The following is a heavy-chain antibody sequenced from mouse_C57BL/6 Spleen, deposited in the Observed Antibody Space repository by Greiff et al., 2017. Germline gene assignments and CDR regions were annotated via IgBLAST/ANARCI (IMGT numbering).Heavy chain of an antibody. V-gene: IGHV1-69*01. CDR2: IDPSDSYT. J-gene: IGHJ1*03. CDR1: GYTFTSYW. Sequence: QVHVKQPGAELVMPGASVKLSCKASGYTFTSYWMHWVKQRPGQGLEWIGEIDPSDSYTNYNQKFKGKSTLTVDKSSSTAYMQLSSLTSEDSAVYYCARREAPFWYFDVWGTGTTVTVSS. CDR3: ARREAPFWYFDV.